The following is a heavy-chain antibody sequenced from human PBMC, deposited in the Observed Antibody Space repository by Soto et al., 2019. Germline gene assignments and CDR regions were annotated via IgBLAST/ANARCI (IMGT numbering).Heavy chain of an antibody. CDR2: ISGSGGST. V-gene: IGHV3-23*01. CDR3: AKDRQITIFGVVISLGY. J-gene: IGHJ4*02. Sequence: PGGSLRLSCAASGFTFSSYAMSWVRQAPGKGLEWVSAISGSGGSTYYADSVEGRFTISRDNSKNTLYLQMNSLRAEDTAVYYCAKDRQITIFGVVISLGYWGQGTLVTVSS. D-gene: IGHD3-3*01. CDR1: GFTFSSYA.